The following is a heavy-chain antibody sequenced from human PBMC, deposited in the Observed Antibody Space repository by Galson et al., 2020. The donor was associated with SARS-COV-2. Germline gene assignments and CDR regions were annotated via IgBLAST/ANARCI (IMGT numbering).Heavy chain of an antibody. D-gene: IGHD4-4*01. J-gene: IGHJ4*02. V-gene: IGHV4-59*01. CDR3: ARVNTVKRFDS. Sequence: SETLSLTCTVSGGSISSDYWSWIRQPPGKGLEWIGYLYYSGSGSTNYNPSLKSRVTISVDTSKNQFYLKLSSVTAADTAVYYCARVNTVKRFDSWGQGTLVTVSS. CDR1: GGSISSDY. CDR2: LYYSGSGST.